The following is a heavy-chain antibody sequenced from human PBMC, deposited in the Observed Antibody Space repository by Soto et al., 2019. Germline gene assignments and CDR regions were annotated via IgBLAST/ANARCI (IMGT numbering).Heavy chain of an antibody. V-gene: IGHV4-59*01. CDR2: IYYSGST. D-gene: IGHD2-2*02. J-gene: IGHJ5*02. CDR1: GGSISSYY. CDR3: ARILASGSTRWYSAANNDNWCEP. Sequence: SETLSLTCTVSGGSISSYYWSWIRQPPGKGLEWIGYIYYSGSTNYNPSLKSRVTISVDTSKNQFSLKLSSVTAADTAVYYCARILASGSTRWYSAANNDNWCEPWGQGTRVTVSS.